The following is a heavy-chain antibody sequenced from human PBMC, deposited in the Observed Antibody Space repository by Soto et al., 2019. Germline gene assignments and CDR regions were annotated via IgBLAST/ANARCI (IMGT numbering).Heavy chain of an antibody. D-gene: IGHD3-22*01. Sequence: PGESLKISCAASGFTFSSYAMHWVRQAPGKGLEWVAVISYDGSNKYYADSVKGRFTISRDNSKNTLYLQMNSLRAEDTAVYYCARDQYYYDSSGYYYGSFDYWGQGTLVTVSS. J-gene: IGHJ4*02. CDR1: GFTFSSYA. CDR2: ISYDGSNK. V-gene: IGHV3-30-3*01. CDR3: ARDQYYYDSSGYYYGSFDY.